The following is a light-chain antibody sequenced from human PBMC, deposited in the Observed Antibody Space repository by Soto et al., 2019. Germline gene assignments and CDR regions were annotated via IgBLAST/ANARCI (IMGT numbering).Light chain of an antibody. CDR2: EVS. CDR3: SSYTTTSTQV. V-gene: IGLV2-14*01. CDR1: SSDVGGYDY. Sequence: QSALTQPASVSGSPGQSITLSCTGTSSDVGGYDYVSWYQHHPGKAPKLMIYEVSNRPSGISNRFSGSKSGNTASLTISGLQAEDEAGYYCSSYTTTSTQVFGGGTKLTVL. J-gene: IGLJ2*01.